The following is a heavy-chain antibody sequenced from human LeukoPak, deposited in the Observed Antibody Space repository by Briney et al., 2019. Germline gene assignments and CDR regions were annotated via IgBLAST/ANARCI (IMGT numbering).Heavy chain of an antibody. V-gene: IGHV3-23*01. Sequence: GGSLRLSCAASGFSFSSYALTWVRQAPGTGLEWVSTISGSGGSTDYADSVKGRFTISRDNSKNTLHLQMNSLKTEDTAVYSCAKEIRSEAYSRNYFYALDIWGQGTTVTVSS. CDR3: AKEIRSEAYSRNYFYALDI. CDR2: ISGSGGST. J-gene: IGHJ6*02. CDR1: GFSFSSYA. D-gene: IGHD5-24*01.